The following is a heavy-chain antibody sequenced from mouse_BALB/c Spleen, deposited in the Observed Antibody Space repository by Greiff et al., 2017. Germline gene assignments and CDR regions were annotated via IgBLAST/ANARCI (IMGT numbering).Heavy chain of an antibody. CDR2: ISSGGSYT. CDR3: ARGYGNYPLDY. V-gene: IGHV5-9-4*01. D-gene: IGHD2-1*01. J-gene: IGHJ4*01. CDR1: GFTFSSYA. Sequence: EVKLVESGGGLVKPGGSLKLSCAASGFTFSSYAMSWVRQSPEKRLEWVAEISSGGSYTYYPDTVTGRFTISRDNAKNTLYLEMSSLRSEDTAMYYCARGYGNYPLDYWGQGTSVTVSS.